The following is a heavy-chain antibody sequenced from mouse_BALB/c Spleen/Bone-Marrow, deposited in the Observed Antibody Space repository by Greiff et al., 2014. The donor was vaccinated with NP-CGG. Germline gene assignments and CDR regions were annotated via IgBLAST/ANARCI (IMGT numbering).Heavy chain of an antibody. J-gene: IGHJ4*01. V-gene: IGHV5-6*01. CDR3: ARQYGNLGVMDY. Sequence: DVHLVESGGDLVKPGGSLKLSCAASGFTFSRYGMSWVRQTPDKRLEWVANISSGGSYTYYPDSVKGRFTISRDNAKNTLYLHVSSLKSEDTAMYYCARQYGNLGVMDYWGQGTSVTVSS. D-gene: IGHD2-1*01. CDR2: ISSGGSYT. CDR1: GFTFSRYG.